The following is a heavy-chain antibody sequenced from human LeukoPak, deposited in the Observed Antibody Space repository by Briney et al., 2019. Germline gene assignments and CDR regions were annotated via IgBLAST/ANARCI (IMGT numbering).Heavy chain of an antibody. CDR2: ISGSGGST. J-gene: IGHJ6*02. D-gene: IGHD3-3*01. CDR3: ARELRYDFLGYGMDV. V-gene: IGHV3-23*01. Sequence: GGSLRLSCAASGFTFSSYAMSWVRQAPGKGLEWVSAISGSGGSTYYADSVKGRFTISRDNSKNTLYLQMNSLRSEDTAVYYCARELRYDFLGYGMDVWGQGTTVTVSS. CDR1: GFTFSSYA.